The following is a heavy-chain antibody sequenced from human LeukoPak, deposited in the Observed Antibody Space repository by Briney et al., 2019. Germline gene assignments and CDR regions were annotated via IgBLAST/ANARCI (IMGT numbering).Heavy chain of an antibody. J-gene: IGHJ6*03. CDR3: ARGQQYAYYYYYMDV. CDR2: IFYSGST. Sequence: SETLSLTCTVSGGSISTSNYYWGWIRQPPGKGLEWIGNIFYSGSTYYNPSLKSRVTISVDTSKNQFSLKLSSVTAADTAVYYCARGQQYAYYYYYMDVWGKGTTVTVSS. D-gene: IGHD6-13*01. CDR1: GGSISTSNYY. V-gene: IGHV4-39*07.